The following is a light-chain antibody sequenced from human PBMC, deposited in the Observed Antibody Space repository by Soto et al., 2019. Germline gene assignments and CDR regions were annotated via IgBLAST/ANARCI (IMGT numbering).Light chain of an antibody. V-gene: IGKV4-1*01. Sequence: DIVMTQSPDSLAVSLGERATINCKSSQSVLYSSNNKNYLAWYQQKPGQPPKLLIYCASTREAGVPDRFSGSGSATDFTLTISSLQAEDVAVYYCPQYYSTLGTFGQGTKVEIK. CDR3: PQYYSTLGT. J-gene: IGKJ1*01. CDR2: CAS. CDR1: QSVLYSSNNKNY.